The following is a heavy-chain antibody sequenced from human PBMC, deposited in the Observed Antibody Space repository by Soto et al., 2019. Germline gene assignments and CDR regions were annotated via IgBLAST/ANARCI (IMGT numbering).Heavy chain of an antibody. J-gene: IGHJ4*03. CDR2: IYPGDSDI. V-gene: IGHV5-51*01. Sequence: GEPLKISCKASGYDFTNYWIAWVRQTPGRGLEWMGMIYPGDSDIRYNPSFRGRVTNSAEKSITSAFVQWGSPKASDTAIYYCARCRAPRRQLISISFQLWGLGALVTVSS. CDR1: GYDFTNYW. D-gene: IGHD6-13*01. CDR3: ARCRAPRRQLISISFQL.